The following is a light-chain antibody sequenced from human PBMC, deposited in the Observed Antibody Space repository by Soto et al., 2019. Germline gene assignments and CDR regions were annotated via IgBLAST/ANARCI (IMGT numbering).Light chain of an antibody. J-gene: IGKJ4*01. Sequence: DIVLTQSPDSLAVSLGERATINCKSSQSVLFSSNNKDFLAWYQQKPGQSPRLLIYWASTRESGVPDRFSGSGSGTDFTLTISSLQAEDVSVYYCQQYISPPLTFGGETKVEIK. CDR3: QQYISPPLT. CDR1: QSVLFSSNNKDF. V-gene: IGKV4-1*01. CDR2: WAS.